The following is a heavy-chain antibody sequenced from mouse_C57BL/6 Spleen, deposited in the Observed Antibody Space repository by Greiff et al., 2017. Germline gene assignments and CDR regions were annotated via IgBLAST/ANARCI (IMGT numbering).Heavy chain of an antibody. CDR2: IYPGDGDT. D-gene: IGHD2-4*01. V-gene: IGHV1-82*01. CDR3: DYDGGY. Sequence: QVQLQQSGPELVKPGASVKISCQASGYAFSSSWMNWVKQRPGQGLEWIGRIYPGDGDTNYNGKFTGKATLTADKSSSTAYMQLSSLTAEDSAVYFCDYDGGYWGQGTTLTVSS. CDR1: GYAFSSSW. J-gene: IGHJ2*01.